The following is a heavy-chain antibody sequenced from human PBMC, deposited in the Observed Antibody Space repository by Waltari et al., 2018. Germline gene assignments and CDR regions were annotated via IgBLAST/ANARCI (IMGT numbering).Heavy chain of an antibody. D-gene: IGHD6-13*01. CDR1: GGSISSSSYY. CDR2: IYYSGST. J-gene: IGHJ4*02. Sequence: QLQLQESGPGLVKPSETLSLTCTVPGGSISSSSYYWGWIRQPPGKGLEWIGSIYYSGSTYYNPSLKSRVTISVDTSKNQFSLKLSSVTAADTAVYYCATLGRIAGPDYWGQGTLVTVSS. V-gene: IGHV4-39*07. CDR3: ATLGRIAGPDY.